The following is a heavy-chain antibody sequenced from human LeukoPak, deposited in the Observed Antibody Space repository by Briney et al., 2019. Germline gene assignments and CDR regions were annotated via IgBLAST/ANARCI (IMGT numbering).Heavy chain of an antibody. CDR2: MNPNSGNT. J-gene: IGHJ4*02. Sequence: ASVKVSCKASGYTFTGYDINWVRQATGQGLEWMGWMNPNSGNTGYAQKFQGRVTMTRNTSIRTAYMELSSLTSEDTAVYYCARQRGYNYGYDDYWGQGTLVTVSS. CDR3: ARQRGYNYGYDDY. V-gene: IGHV1-8*01. CDR1: GYTFTGYD. D-gene: IGHD5-18*01.